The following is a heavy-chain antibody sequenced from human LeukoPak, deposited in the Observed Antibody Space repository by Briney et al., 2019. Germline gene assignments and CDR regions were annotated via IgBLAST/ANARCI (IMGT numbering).Heavy chain of an antibody. V-gene: IGHV1-69*05. CDR2: IIPIFGTA. Sequence: ASVKVSCKASGGTFSSYAISWVRQAPGQGLEWMGGIIPIFGTANYAQKFQGRVTITTDESTSTAYMELSSLRSEDTAVYYCAMLESYSSRWQSFDYWGQGTLVTVSS. D-gene: IGHD6-13*01. CDR1: GGTFSSYA. J-gene: IGHJ4*02. CDR3: AMLESYSSRWQSFDY.